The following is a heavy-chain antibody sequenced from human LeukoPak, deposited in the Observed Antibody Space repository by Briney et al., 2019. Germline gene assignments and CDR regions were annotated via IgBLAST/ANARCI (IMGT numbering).Heavy chain of an antibody. CDR3: ASRNRYFDL. V-gene: IGHV1-69*13. CDR1: GYTLTELS. J-gene: IGHJ2*01. CDR2: IIPIFGTA. Sequence: SVKVSCKVSGYTLTELSMHWVRQAPGQGLEWMGGIIPIFGTANYAQKFQGRVTITADESTSTAYMELSSLRSEDTAVYYCASRNRYFDLWGRGTLVTVSS. D-gene: IGHD1-14*01.